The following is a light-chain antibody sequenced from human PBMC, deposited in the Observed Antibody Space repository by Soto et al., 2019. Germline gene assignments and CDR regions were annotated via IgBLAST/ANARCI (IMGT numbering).Light chain of an antibody. V-gene: IGKV3-11*01. J-gene: IGKJ3*01. Sequence: EIVLTQSPATLSLSPGERATLSCRASQSVGSFLAWYQQKSGQSPRLLIYDASNRATGIPARFSGSGSGTDITLTITSLEPEDFAVYYCQHRSNWLGTFGPGTKVDIK. CDR2: DAS. CDR3: QHRSNWLGT. CDR1: QSVGSF.